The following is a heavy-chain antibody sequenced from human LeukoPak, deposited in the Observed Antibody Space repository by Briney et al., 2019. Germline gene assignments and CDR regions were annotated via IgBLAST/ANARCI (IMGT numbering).Heavy chain of an antibody. J-gene: IGHJ3*02. D-gene: IGHD4-23*01. CDR1: GFTFINAW. CDR2: IKSKTDGGTT. V-gene: IGHV3-15*01. Sequence: AGGSLRLSCAASGFTFINAWMSWVRQAPGKGLEWVGRIKSKTDGGTTDYAGTVKGRFTISRDDSKKTLYLQMNSLKTEDTAVYYCATDERDYGGSPHALNMWGQGTMVTVSS. CDR3: ATDERDYGGSPHALNM.